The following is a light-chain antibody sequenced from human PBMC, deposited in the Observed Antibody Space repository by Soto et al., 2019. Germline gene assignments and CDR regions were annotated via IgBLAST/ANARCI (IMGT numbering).Light chain of an antibody. CDR3: CLYAVTFYV. CDR1: SSDFGTYDF. Sequence: QSVLTQPRSVSGSPGQSVTISCTGTSSDFGTYDFVSWYQQHPGKAPRLMIFDVSERPSGVPDRFSGSKSGNTASLTISGLQAEDEADYYCCLYAVTFYVFGTGTKV. J-gene: IGLJ1*01. V-gene: IGLV2-11*01. CDR2: DVS.